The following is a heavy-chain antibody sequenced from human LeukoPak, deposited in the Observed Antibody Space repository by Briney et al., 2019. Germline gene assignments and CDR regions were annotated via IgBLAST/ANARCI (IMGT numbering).Heavy chain of an antibody. D-gene: IGHD1-26*01. Sequence: GGSLRLSCAASGFTFKTYAMMGVRQAPGKGLEWVSAIGGDGVSRDYSDSVKGRFTISRDNSKNTLYLQMNSLRVEDTALYFCAXRVGGTPDNWGLGTLVTVSS. CDR2: IGGDGVSR. J-gene: IGHJ4*02. CDR3: AXRVGGTPDN. CDR1: GFTFKTYA. V-gene: IGHV3-23*01.